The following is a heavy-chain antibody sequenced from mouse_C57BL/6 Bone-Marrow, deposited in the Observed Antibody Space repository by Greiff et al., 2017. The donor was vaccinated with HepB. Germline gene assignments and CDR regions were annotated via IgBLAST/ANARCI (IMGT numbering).Heavy chain of an antibody. D-gene: IGHD2-12*01. CDR2: IDPATGGT. CDR3: TRYSYYYAMDY. Sequence: VQLQQSGAELVRPGASVTLSCKASGYTFTDYEMHWVKQTPVHGLEWIGAIDPATGGTAYNQKFKGKDILTADKSSSTAYMELRSLTTEDSSVYYCTRYSYYYAMDYWGQGTSVTVSS. V-gene: IGHV1-15*01. J-gene: IGHJ4*01. CDR1: GYTFTDYE.